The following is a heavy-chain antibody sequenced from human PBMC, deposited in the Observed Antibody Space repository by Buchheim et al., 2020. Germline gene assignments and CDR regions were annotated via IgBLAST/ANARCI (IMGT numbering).Heavy chain of an antibody. CDR1: GFTFSSYA. D-gene: IGHD6-6*01. CDR3: ARAWGYSSSSALIDY. V-gene: IGHV3-30-3*01. J-gene: IGHJ4*02. Sequence: QVQLVESGGGVVQPGRSLRLSCAASGFTFSSYAMHWVRQAPGKGLEWVAVISYAGSNKYYADPVKGRFTISSDNSKNTLYLQMNSLRAEDTAVYYCARAWGYSSSSALIDYWGQGTL. CDR2: ISYAGSNK.